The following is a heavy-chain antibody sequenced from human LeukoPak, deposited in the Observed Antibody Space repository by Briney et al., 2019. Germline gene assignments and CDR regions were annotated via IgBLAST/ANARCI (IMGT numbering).Heavy chain of an antibody. J-gene: IGHJ4*02. Sequence: GGSLRLSCAASGFTFSSYSMNWVRQAPGKGLEWVSYISSSSSTIYYADSVKGRFTISRDNAKNSLYLQMNSLRAEDTAVYYCARDSINVLLWFGELSFDYWGQGTLVTVSS. CDR3: ARDSINVLLWFGELSFDY. D-gene: IGHD3-10*01. CDR2: ISSSSSTI. V-gene: IGHV3-48*04. CDR1: GFTFSSYS.